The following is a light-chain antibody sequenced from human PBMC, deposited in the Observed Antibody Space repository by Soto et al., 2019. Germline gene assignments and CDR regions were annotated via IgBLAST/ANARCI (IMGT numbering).Light chain of an antibody. CDR2: DAS. CDR3: QQRTTGT. Sequence: EIVLTQSPATLSLSPGDSATLSCRASQSISNFLAWYQQKPGQAPRLLIYDASHRVTGVPGRFSGSGSGTDFTITISSLEPDDFAVYHCQQRTTGTFGGGTKVEI. J-gene: IGKJ4*01. V-gene: IGKV3-11*01. CDR1: QSISNF.